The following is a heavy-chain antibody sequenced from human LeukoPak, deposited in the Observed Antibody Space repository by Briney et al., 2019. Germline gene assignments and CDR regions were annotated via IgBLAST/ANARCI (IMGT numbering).Heavy chain of an antibody. CDR2: IRSTSSYI. CDR3: ARSSGWYHRGPDYYYYYMDV. J-gene: IGHJ6*03. CDR1: GFIFNSHS. Sequence: GGSLRLSCAASGFIFNSHSMNWVRQAPGKGLEWVSSIRSTSSYIYYADSVKSRFNISRDNAKHSLYLQMNSLRAEDTAVYYCARSSGWYHRGPDYYYYYMDVWGKGTTVTVS. V-gene: IGHV3-21*01. D-gene: IGHD6-19*01.